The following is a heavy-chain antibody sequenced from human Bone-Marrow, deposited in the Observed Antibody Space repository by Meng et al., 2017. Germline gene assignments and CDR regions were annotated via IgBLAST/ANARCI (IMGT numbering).Heavy chain of an antibody. Sequence: QVQLQVSGPGLVKPSGTLSLTCTVSGGSISGSSWWTWVRQPPGKGLEWIGEIYHTGSTNYNPSLKSRVTISVDKSKNQFSLKLSSVTAADTAVYYCARGYCSTTNCNWFDPWGQGTLVTVSS. CDR1: GGSISGSSW. CDR3: ARGYCSTTNCNWFDP. V-gene: IGHV4-4*02. J-gene: IGHJ5*02. D-gene: IGHD2-2*01. CDR2: IYHTGST.